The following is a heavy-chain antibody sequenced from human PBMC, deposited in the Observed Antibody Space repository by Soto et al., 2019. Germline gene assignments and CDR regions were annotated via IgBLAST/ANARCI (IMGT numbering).Heavy chain of an antibody. CDR1: GGSIKSSDYS. J-gene: IGHJ5*02. Sequence: PSETLSLTCAVSGGSIKSSDYSWSWVRQPPGKGLEWIGYIYYSGSAYYNPSLKSRVTISVDTSKNQFSLKLSSVTAADTAVYYCARSIDPWGQGTLVTVSS. CDR3: ARSIDP. V-gene: IGHV4-31*11. CDR2: IYYSGSA.